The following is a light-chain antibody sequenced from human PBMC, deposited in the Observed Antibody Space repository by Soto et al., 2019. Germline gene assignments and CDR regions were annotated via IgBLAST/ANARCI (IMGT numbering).Light chain of an antibody. CDR3: QSYDRSLSGSSV. CDR1: SSNIGAGYD. J-gene: IGLJ3*02. V-gene: IGLV1-40*01. CDR2: GNS. Sequence: QSVLTQPPSVSGAPGQRVTISCTGSSSNIGAGYDVHWYQQLPGTAPKLLIYGNSNRPSGVPDRCSGSKSGTSASLAITGLQAEDEADYYCQSYDRSLSGSSVFGGGTKLTVL.